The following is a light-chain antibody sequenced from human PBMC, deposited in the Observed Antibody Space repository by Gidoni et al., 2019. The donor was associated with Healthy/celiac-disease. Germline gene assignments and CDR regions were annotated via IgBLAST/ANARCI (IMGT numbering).Light chain of an antibody. V-gene: IGKV1-33*01. CDR3: QQYDNLPL. Sequence: IQMTQSPSSLSASVGDRVTITCQASQDISNYLNLYQQKPGKAHKLLIYDASNVETGVPSRFSGSGCGTYFTFTISSLQPEDIATYYCQQYDNLPLFXXXTKLEIK. CDR2: DAS. J-gene: IGKJ2*01. CDR1: QDISNY.